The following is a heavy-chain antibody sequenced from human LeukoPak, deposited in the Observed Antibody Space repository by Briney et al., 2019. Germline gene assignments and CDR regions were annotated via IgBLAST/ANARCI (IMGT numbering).Heavy chain of an antibody. V-gene: IGHV4-34*01. D-gene: IGHD1-14*01. J-gene: IGHJ4*02. CDR3: ARGRTNRLGY. CDR2: INHSGSA. Sequence: SETLSLTCAVYGGSFSDYYWSYIPQPPGKGLEWIGEINHSGSANYNPSLKSRVTMFADTSKKQFSLKLNSVTAADTAVYYCARGRTNRLGYWGRGTLVVVSS. CDR1: GGSFSDYY.